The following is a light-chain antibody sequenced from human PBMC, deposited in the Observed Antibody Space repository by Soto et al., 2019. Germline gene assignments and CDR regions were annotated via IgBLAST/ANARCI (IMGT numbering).Light chain of an antibody. CDR2: AAS. Sequence: DSQMTQSPSSLSASVGDRVTITCRASQSISSYLNWYQQKPGKAPKXXIYAASSLQSGVPSRFSGSGSGTDFTLTISSLQPEDFATYFCQQNYNTPQTFGQGTKVDIK. CDR1: QSISSY. V-gene: IGKV1-39*01. CDR3: QQNYNTPQT. J-gene: IGKJ1*01.